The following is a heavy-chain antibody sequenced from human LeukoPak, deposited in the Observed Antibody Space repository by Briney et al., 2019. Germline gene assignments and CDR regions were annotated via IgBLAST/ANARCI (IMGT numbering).Heavy chain of an antibody. J-gene: IGHJ4*02. V-gene: IGHV3-21*01. CDR3: ARDQQAIVRGELSFFPDY. Sequence: GGSLRLSCAASGFTFSSYSMNWVRQAPGKGLEWVSSISSSSSYIYYADSEKGRFTISRDNAKNSLYLQMNSLRAEDTAVYYCARDQQAIVRGELSFFPDYWGQGTLVTVSS. CDR1: GFTFSSYS. D-gene: IGHD3-16*02. CDR2: ISSSSSYI.